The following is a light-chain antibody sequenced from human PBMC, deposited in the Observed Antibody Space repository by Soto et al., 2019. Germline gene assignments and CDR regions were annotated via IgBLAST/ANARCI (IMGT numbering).Light chain of an antibody. Sequence: EIVWTQFPGTLCISTGERPTLSCRASRSVSSSYLACYQRKLGQSPSLLIYGEFSRSICMPARLAARGEGADSSPTISRLEPADCGVCYCETDGSALLTFGPGTKVDIK. CDR2: GEF. CDR1: RSVSSSY. V-gene: IGKV3-20*01. J-gene: IGKJ3*01. CDR3: ETDGSALLT.